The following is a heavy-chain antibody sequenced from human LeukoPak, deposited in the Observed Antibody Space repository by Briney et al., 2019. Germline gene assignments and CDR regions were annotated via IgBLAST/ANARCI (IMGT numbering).Heavy chain of an antibody. CDR1: GFTFSDYW. V-gene: IGHV3-74*01. CDR3: AKEQFLRYFDRNGYYFDH. CDR2: INSDDSST. D-gene: IGHD3-9*01. J-gene: IGHJ4*02. Sequence: GGSLRLSCAASGFTFSDYWMYWVRQAPGKGLVWVSRINSDDSSTSYADSVQGRFTISRDNARNSLYLQMNSVRAEDTAVYYCAKEQFLRYFDRNGYYFDHWGQGTLVTVSS.